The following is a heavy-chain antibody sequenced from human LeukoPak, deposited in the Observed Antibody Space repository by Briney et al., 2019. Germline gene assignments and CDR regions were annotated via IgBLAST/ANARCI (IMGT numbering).Heavy chain of an antibody. D-gene: IGHD1-7*01. V-gene: IGHV3-21*01. J-gene: IGHJ4*02. CDR2: ISSSSSYI. Sequence: KTGGSQRLSCAASGFTFSSYSMNWVRQAPGKGLEWVSSISSSSSYIYYADSVKGRFTISRDNAKNSLYLQMNSLRAEDTAVYYCARDKATGTTLDYWGQGTLVTVSS. CDR3: ARDKATGTTLDY. CDR1: GFTFSSYS.